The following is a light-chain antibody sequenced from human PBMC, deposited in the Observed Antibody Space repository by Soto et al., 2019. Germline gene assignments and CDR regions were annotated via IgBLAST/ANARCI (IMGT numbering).Light chain of an antibody. J-gene: IGLJ1*01. CDR1: ISEIGAGFG. CDR2: VKH. V-gene: IGLV1-40*01. CDR3: PSYVSRLTAYV. Sequence: QSALADPPPDSEVPGQTATSSGTGYISEIGAGFGVHWYYQVPGTAPKLLVSVKHNRPSGVPGRLSASKSGTSASLTIPGLQAEDEAHYNCPSYVSRLTAYVFGSGTKVTVL.